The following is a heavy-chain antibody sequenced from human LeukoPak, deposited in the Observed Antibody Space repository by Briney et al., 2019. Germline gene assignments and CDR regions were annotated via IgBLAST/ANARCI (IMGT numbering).Heavy chain of an antibody. V-gene: IGHV1-69*13. CDR2: IIPIFGTA. CDR1: GGTFSSYA. CDR3: ARGDHSSSYLYYFDY. J-gene: IGHJ4*02. D-gene: IGHD6-13*01. Sequence: SVXVSCKASGGTFSSYAISWVRQAPGQGLEWMGGIIPIFGTANYAQKFQGRVTITADESTSTAYMELSSLRSEDTAVYYCARGDHSSSYLYYFDYWGQGTLVTVSS.